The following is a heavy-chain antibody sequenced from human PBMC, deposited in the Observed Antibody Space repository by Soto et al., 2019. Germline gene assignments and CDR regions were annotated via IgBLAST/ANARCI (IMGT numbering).Heavy chain of an antibody. V-gene: IGHV4-59*01. CDR2: IYYSGST. CDR1: GGSISSYY. CDR3: ARAYGYYFDY. J-gene: IGHJ4*02. Sequence: SETLSLTCTVSGGSISSYYWSWIRQPPGKGLEWIGYIYYSGSTNYNPSLKSRVTKSVDTSKNQFSLKLSSVTAADTAVYYCARAYGYYFDYWGQGTLVTVSS. D-gene: IGHD3-10*01.